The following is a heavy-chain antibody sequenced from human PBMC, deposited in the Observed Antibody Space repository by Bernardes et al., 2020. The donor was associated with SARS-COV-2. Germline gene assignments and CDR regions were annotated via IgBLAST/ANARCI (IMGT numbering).Heavy chain of an antibody. J-gene: IGHJ1*01. CDR1: GFTFSSYG. Sequence: SLRLSCAASGFTFSSYGMHWVRQAPGKGLEWVAVIWYDGSNKYYADSVKGRFTISRDNSKNTLYLQMNSLREDDTAVYYCVKRRAIFELWAGNLDHWGQGTLVTVSS. CDR3: VKRRAIFELWAGNLDH. D-gene: IGHD3-10*01. V-gene: IGHV3-33*06. CDR2: IWYDGSNK.